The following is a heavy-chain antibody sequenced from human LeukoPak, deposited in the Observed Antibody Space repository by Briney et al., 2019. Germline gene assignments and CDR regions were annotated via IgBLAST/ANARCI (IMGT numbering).Heavy chain of an antibody. CDR3: ARSASMVRGVIRVFDY. Sequence: GGSLRLSCAASGFTFSSYWMSWVRQAPGKGLEWVANIKQDGSEKYYVDSVKGRFTISRDNAKNSLYLQMNSLRAEDTAVYYCARSASMVRGVIRVFDYWGQGTLVTVSS. V-gene: IGHV3-7*03. D-gene: IGHD3-10*01. J-gene: IGHJ4*02. CDR1: GFTFSSYW. CDR2: IKQDGSEK.